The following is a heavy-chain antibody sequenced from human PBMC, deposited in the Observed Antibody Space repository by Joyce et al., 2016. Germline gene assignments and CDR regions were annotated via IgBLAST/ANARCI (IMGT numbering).Heavy chain of an antibody. CDR1: NDSISSHS. V-gene: IGHV4-59*11. CDR3: AGGTYYSSFDY. CDR2: IYHIGTT. D-gene: IGHD1-26*01. J-gene: IGHJ4*02. Sequence: QVQLQESGPGLVKPSETLSLTCTVSNDSISSHSWSWIRQPPGDRLEWIGYIYHIGTTHYNPSLKSRVTLSIDTSDNQFSLKLNSVTTADTAVYYCAGGTYYSSFDYWGQGILVTVSS.